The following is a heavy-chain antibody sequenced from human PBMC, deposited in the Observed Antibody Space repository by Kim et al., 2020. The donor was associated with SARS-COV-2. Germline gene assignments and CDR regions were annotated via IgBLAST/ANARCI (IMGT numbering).Heavy chain of an antibody. J-gene: IGHJ6*03. CDR1: GGSFSGYY. Sequence: SETLSLTCAVYGGSFSGYYWSWIRQPPGKGLEWIGEINHSGSTNYNPSLKSRVTISVDTSKNQFSLKLSSVTAADTAVYYCALRPLTIFGVVSHYYYMDVWGKGTTVTVSS. CDR2: INHSGST. CDR3: ALRPLTIFGVVSHYYYMDV. V-gene: IGHV4-34*01. D-gene: IGHD3-3*01.